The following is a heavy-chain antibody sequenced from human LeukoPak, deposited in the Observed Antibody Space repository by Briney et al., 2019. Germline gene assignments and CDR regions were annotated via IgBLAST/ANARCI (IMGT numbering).Heavy chain of an antibody. J-gene: IGHJ4*02. Sequence: HAGGSLRLSCAASGSTVSSNYMSWVRQAPGKGLEWVSVIYSGGSTYYADSVKGRFTISRDNSKNTLYLQMNSLRAEDTAVYYCASQASRNYDATYYFDYWGQGTLVTVSS. CDR2: IYSGGST. V-gene: IGHV3-53*01. CDR1: GSTVSSNY. CDR3: ASQASRNYDATYYFDY. D-gene: IGHD3-22*01.